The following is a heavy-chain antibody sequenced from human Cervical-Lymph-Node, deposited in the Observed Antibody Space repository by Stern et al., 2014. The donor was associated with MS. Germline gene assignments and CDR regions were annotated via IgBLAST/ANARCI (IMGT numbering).Heavy chain of an antibody. CDR1: GFTFSSYD. V-gene: IGHV3-13*01. CDR3: ARSRGYSGYDTGYYFDY. CDR2: IGTAGDT. Sequence: EVQLVESGGGLVQPGGSLRLSCAASGFTFSSYDMHWVRQATGKGLEWVSAIGTAGDTYYPGSVKGRFPISRENAKNSLYLQMNSLRAGDTAVYYCARSRGYSGYDTGYYFDYWGQGTLVTVSS. J-gene: IGHJ4*02. D-gene: IGHD5-12*01.